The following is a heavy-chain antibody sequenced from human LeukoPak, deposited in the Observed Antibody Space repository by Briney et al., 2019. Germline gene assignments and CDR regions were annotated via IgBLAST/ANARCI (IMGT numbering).Heavy chain of an antibody. CDR1: GGSISSGSYC. CDR2: IYTSGST. CDR3: ARGHGPGEYPLDY. D-gene: IGHD3-10*01. J-gene: IGHJ4*02. V-gene: IGHV4-61*02. Sequence: PSQTLSLTCTVSGGSISSGSYCCSWIRQPAGKGLEWIGRIYTSGSTNYNPSLKSGVTISVATSKNQFSLKMSSVTAADTAVYYCARGHGPGEYPLDYWGQGTLVTVSS.